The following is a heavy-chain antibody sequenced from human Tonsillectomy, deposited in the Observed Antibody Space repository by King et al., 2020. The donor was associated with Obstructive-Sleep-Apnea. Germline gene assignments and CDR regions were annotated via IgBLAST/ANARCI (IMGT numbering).Heavy chain of an antibody. V-gene: IGHV4-59*08. CDR1: GGSISSYY. D-gene: IGHD3-22*01. J-gene: IGHJ4*02. CDR3: ARSLDSSGYYYTNY. Sequence: VQLQESGPGLVKPSETLSLTCTVSGGSISSYYWSWIRQPPGKGLEWIGYISYSGSTNYNPSRKGRVTISVDPSKNQFSLKLSSVTAADTAVYYCARSLDSSGYYYTNYWGQGTLVTVSS. CDR2: ISYSGST.